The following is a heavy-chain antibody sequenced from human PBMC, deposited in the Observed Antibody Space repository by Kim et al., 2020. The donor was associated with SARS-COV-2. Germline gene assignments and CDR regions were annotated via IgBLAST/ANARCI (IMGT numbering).Heavy chain of an antibody. J-gene: IGHJ5*02. CDR2: IYYSGST. CDR3: ARHIVYIAVAVYNWFDP. V-gene: IGHV4-39*01. D-gene: IGHD6-19*01. Sequence: SETLSLTCTVSGGSISSSSYYWGWIRQPPGKGLEWIGSIYYSGSTYYNPSLKSRVTISLATSKNQFSLKLSSVTAADTAVYYCARHIVYIAVAVYNWFDPGGQGTLVTVSS. CDR1: GGSISSSSYY.